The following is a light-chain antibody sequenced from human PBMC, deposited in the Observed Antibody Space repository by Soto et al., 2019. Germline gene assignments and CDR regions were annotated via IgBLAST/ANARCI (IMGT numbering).Light chain of an antibody. CDR2: EVT. Sequence: QSALAQPPSASGSPGQSVTISCTGTSSDVGAYNFVSWYQQLPGKAPKLMIYEVTKRLSGVPDRFSGSKSGNTASLTVSGLQAEDEADYYCSSYAGSITIYVFGTGTKLTVL. V-gene: IGLV2-8*01. CDR3: SSYAGSITIYV. J-gene: IGLJ1*01. CDR1: SSDVGAYNF.